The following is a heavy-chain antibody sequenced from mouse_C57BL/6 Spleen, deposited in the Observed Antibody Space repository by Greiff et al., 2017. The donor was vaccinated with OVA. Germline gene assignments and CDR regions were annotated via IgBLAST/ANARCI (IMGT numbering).Heavy chain of an antibody. CDR2: IYPGDGDT. CDR1: GYAFSSSW. CDR3: ARSGYDPPYFDV. Sequence: VQLQQSGPELVKPGASVKISCKASGYAFSSSWMNWVKQRPGKGLEWIGRIYPGDGDTNYNGKFKGKATLTADKSSSTAYMQLSSLTSEDSAVYFCARSGYDPPYFDVWGTGTTVTVSS. J-gene: IGHJ1*03. V-gene: IGHV1-82*01. D-gene: IGHD2-3*01.